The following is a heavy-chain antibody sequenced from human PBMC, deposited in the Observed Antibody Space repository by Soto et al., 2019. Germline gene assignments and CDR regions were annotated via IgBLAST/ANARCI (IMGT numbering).Heavy chain of an antibody. CDR1: GFSLSTSGVG. J-gene: IGHJ5*02. CDR2: IYWDDDK. D-gene: IGHD3-16*01. V-gene: IGHV2-5*02. Sequence: QITLKESGPPLVKPTQTLTLTCTFSGFSLSTSGVGVGWIRQPPGKALEWLALIYWDDDKRYSPSLKSSLTITKHTSKNQVVLTMTNMDPVDTATYSCAHSLYDYVWGTNWFDPWGQGTLVTVPS. CDR3: AHSLYDYVWGTNWFDP.